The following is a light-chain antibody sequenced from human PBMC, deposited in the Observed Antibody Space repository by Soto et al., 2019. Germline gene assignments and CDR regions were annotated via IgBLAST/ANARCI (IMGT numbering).Light chain of an antibody. CDR3: QQYHDWPLN. CDR1: QSVSSN. CDR2: DVS. J-gene: IGKJ4*01. Sequence: EIVITQSPATLSVSPGERATLSCRASQSVSSNFAWYQQRPAQAPRLLIYDVSTRATGVPTRFSGSGSGTEFTLTISSLQSEDFAVYYCQQYHDWPLNFGGGTKVDIK. V-gene: IGKV3D-15*01.